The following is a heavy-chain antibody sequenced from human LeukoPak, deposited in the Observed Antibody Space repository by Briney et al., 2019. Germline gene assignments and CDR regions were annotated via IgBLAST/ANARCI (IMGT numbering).Heavy chain of an antibody. V-gene: IGHV1-3*04. D-gene: IGHD3-22*01. CDR1: GYTFSNYA. CDR3: AKEVTLIVVARSFFDY. Sequence: ASVKASCKASGYTFSNYAMHWVRQAPGQRPEWMGWVNTGTGNTRYSEKFQGRVTITRDTSANTVYMELTSLTSGDTAVYYCAKEVTLIVVARSFFDYWGQGTLVTVSS. CDR2: VNTGTGNT. J-gene: IGHJ4*02.